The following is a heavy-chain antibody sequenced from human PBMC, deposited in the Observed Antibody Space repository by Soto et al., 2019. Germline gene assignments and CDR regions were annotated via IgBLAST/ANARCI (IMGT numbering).Heavy chain of an antibody. CDR3: ARYSFTADWSKFEY. CDR2: VSHRGNT. V-gene: IGHV4-31*11. CDR1: VGSVGSDAYY. Sequence: SETLSLTCAFSVGSVGSDAYYWSWIRQHPGKGLEWVGFVSHRGNTYYNPYLKSRLTLSVDMSKNQFFLHLTSVTAADTAVYFCARYSFTADWSKFEYWGQGTLVNVSS. J-gene: IGHJ4*02. D-gene: IGHD3-9*01.